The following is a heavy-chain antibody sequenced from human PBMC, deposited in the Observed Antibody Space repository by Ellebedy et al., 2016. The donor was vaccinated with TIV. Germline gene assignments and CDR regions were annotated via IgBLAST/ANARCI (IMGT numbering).Heavy chain of an antibody. Sequence: AASVKVSCKASGYIFTGYYIHWVRQAPGQGIEWMAWINPNNGDTAFAQSLRGRVTLTTDTSISPAYMELSTLTSDDTAVYYCVRDLTNPLKGDYWGQGTLVTVSS. CDR2: INPNNGDT. CDR3: VRDLTNPLKGDY. D-gene: IGHD2-8*01. V-gene: IGHV1-2*02. J-gene: IGHJ4*02. CDR1: GYIFTGYY.